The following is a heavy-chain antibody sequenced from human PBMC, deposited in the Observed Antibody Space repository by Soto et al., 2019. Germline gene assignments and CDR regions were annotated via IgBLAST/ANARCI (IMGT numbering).Heavy chain of an antibody. D-gene: IGHD6-13*01. CDR2: IYYSGST. Sequence: QLQLQESGPGLVKPSETLSLTCTVSGGSISSSSYYWGWIRQPPGKGLEWIGSIYYSGSTYYNPSLKSRVTISVDTSKNQFSLKLSSVTAADTAVYYCARGIAAAAQYNWFDPWGQGTLVTVSS. CDR1: GGSISSSSYY. CDR3: ARGIAAAAQYNWFDP. J-gene: IGHJ5*02. V-gene: IGHV4-39*01.